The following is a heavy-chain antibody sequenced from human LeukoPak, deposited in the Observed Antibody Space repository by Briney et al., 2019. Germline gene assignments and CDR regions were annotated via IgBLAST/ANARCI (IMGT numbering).Heavy chain of an antibody. CDR1: GYTLTELS. D-gene: IGHD3-3*01. Sequence: ASVKVSCKVSGYTLTELSMHWVRQAPGKGRAGMGGFDHEDGETIYAQKFKGRVTMTEDTSTDTAYMELSSLRSEDTAVYYCATSTIFGVDPPYYYYGMDVWGQGTTVTVSS. J-gene: IGHJ6*02. CDR2: FDHEDGET. CDR3: ATSTIFGVDPPYYYYGMDV. V-gene: IGHV1-24*01.